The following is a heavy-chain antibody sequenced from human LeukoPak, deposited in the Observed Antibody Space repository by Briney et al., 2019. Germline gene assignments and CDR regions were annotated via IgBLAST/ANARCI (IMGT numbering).Heavy chain of an antibody. J-gene: IGHJ4*02. V-gene: IGHV4-31*03. CDR1: GGSISSGGYY. CDR2: IYYSGST. Sequence: SQTLSLTCTVSGGSISSGGYYWSWIRQHPGKGLEWIGYIYYSGSTYYNPSLKSRVTISVDTSKNQFSLKLSSVTAADTAVYYCARQPDSSGSPLYWGQGTLVTVSS. D-gene: IGHD3-22*01. CDR3: ARQPDSSGSPLY.